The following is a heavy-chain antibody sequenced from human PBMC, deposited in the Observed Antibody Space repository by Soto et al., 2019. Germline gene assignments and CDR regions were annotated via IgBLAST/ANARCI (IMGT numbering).Heavy chain of an antibody. D-gene: IGHD4-17*01. V-gene: IGHV5-51*01. CDR2: FYPGDSDT. J-gene: IGHJ4*02. CDR1: VYYFPSYW. CDR3: ARQGNGAEGFDY. Sequence: GESLKIFCKGSVYYFPSYWIGWVRQMPGKGLEWMGIFYPGDSDTRYSPSFQGQVTISADRSISTAYLQWSSLKPSDTAMYYCARQGNGAEGFDYWGQGTLVTVSS.